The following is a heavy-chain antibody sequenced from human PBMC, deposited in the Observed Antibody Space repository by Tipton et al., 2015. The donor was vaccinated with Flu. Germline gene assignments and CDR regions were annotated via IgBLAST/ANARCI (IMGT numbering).Heavy chain of an antibody. D-gene: IGHD3-10*01. CDR3: VRRPYYSGSGSASEY. Sequence: QLVQSGAEVKKPGESLKISCKASGYRFTSYWIGWVRQMPGKGLEWIGIPYPGDSDSRYSPSFQGQVTISVDKSITTAYLQWSSLKASDTAMYYCVRRPYYSGSGSASEYWGQGTLVTVSS. V-gene: IGHV5-51*03. J-gene: IGHJ4*02. CDR2: PYPGDSDS. CDR1: GYRFTSYW.